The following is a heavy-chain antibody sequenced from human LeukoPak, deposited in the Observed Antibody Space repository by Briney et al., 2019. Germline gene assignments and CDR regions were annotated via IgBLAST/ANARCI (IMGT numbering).Heavy chain of an antibody. Sequence: SETLSLTCSVSGDSINNYYWNWIRQPPGKELEWIGYIYYSGSTNYNPSLKSRVTISVDTSKNQFSLKLSSVTAADTAVYYCARVVGATGGFDPWGQGTLVTVSS. CDR3: ARVVGATGGFDP. CDR2: IYYSGST. D-gene: IGHD1-26*01. V-gene: IGHV4-59*08. CDR1: GDSINNYY. J-gene: IGHJ5*02.